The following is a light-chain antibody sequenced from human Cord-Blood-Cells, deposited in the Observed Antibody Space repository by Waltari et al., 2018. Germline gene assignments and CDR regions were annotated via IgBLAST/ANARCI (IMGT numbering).Light chain of an antibody. V-gene: IGKV3-20*01. CDR3: QQYGSSLYS. Sequence: ELVLTQSPGTLSLSPGDRATISCRASQSVSSSYLAWYQQKPGQAPRLLIYGASSRATGIPDRFSGSGSGTDFTLTISRLEPEDFAVYYCQQYGSSLYSFGQGTKLEIK. CDR1: QSVSSSY. J-gene: IGKJ2*03. CDR2: GAS.